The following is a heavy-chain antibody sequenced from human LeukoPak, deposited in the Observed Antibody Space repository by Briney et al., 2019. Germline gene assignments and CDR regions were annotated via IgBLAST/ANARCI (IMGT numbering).Heavy chain of an antibody. CDR3: ARDSGVPAAISATPFDY. J-gene: IGHJ4*02. V-gene: IGHV3-7*03. CDR2: IKQDGSEK. CDR1: GFTFSSYW. D-gene: IGHD2-2*02. Sequence: GGSLRLSYAASGFTFSSYWMSWVRQAPGKGLEWVANIKQDGSEKYYVDSVKGRFTISRDNAKNSLYLQMNSLRGEDTAVYYCARDSGVPAAISATPFDYWGQGTLVTVSS.